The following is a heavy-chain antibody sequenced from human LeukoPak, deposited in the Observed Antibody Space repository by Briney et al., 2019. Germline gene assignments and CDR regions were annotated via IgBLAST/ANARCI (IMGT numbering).Heavy chain of an antibody. D-gene: IGHD5-24*01. CDR1: GFIFDDYG. CDR2: INWNGGGT. V-gene: IGHV3-20*01. J-gene: IGHJ4*02. CDR3: VGGYNSAPGY. Sequence: GGSLRLSCAASGFIFDDYGMSWVRHAPGRGLEWVSGINWNGGGTGYSDSVKGRFTISRDNAKNFLYLQMNSLRAEDTALYHCVGGYNSAPGYWGQGTLVIVSS.